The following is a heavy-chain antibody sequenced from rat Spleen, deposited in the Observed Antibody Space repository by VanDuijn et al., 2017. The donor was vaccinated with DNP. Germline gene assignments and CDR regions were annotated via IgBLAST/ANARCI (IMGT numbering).Heavy chain of an antibody. Sequence: EVQLVESGGGLVQPGRSLKISCVGSGFRFSNYGMAWVRQAPTKGLEWVAFITLSAANTYYRDSVKGRFTISRDNAKNTQYLQMDSLRSEDTATYYCVRGTTDFSNWFAYWGQGTLVTVSS. CDR3: VRGTTDFSNWFAY. CDR1: GFRFSNYG. J-gene: IGHJ3*01. CDR2: ITLSAANT. D-gene: IGHD1-6*01. V-gene: IGHV5S13*01.